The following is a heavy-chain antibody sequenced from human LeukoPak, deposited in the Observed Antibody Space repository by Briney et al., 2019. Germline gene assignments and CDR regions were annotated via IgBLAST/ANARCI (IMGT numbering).Heavy chain of an antibody. D-gene: IGHD3-22*01. J-gene: IGHJ4*02. CDR3: AKDRMLGYYYDSSGYLALDY. Sequence: GRSLRLFCGAWGFTFRSYAMICVREARGKGLEGVSAISWSGGSTYYAASVKGRFTISRDNSKNTLYLQMNSLRAEDTAVYYCAKDRMLGYYYDSSGYLALDYWGQGTLVTVSS. CDR2: ISWSGGST. CDR1: GFTFRSYA. V-gene: IGHV3-23*01.